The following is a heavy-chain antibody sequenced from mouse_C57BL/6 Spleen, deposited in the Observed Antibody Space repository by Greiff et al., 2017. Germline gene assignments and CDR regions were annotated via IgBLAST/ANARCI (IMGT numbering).Heavy chain of an antibody. CDR3: TRDSSSGRTQVMDY. Sequence: DVMLVESGEGLVKPGGSLKLSCAASGFTFSSYAMSWVRQTPEKRLEWVAYISSGGDYIYYADTVKGRFTISRDNARNTLYLQMSSLKSEDTAMYYCTRDSSSGRTQVMDYWGQGTSVTVSS. CDR2: ISSGGDYI. CDR1: GFTFSSYA. J-gene: IGHJ4*01. V-gene: IGHV5-9-1*02. D-gene: IGHD3-2*02.